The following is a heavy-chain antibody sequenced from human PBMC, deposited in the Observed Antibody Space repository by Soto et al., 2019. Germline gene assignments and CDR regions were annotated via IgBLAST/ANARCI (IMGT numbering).Heavy chain of an antibody. D-gene: IGHD6-13*01. CDR1: GGSISSYY. Sequence: SETLSLTCTVSGGSISSYYWSWIRQPPGKGLEWIGYIYYSGSTNYNPSLKSRVTISVDTSKNQFSLKLSSVTAADTAVYYCARGVAAAGAGKRLNWFDPWGQGTLVTVSS. CDR2: IYYSGST. J-gene: IGHJ5*02. CDR3: ARGVAAAGAGKRLNWFDP. V-gene: IGHV4-59*01.